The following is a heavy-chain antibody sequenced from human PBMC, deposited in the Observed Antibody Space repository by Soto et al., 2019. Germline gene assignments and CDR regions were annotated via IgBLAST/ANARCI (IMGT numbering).Heavy chain of an antibody. V-gene: IGHV3-48*01. D-gene: IGHD6-13*01. Sequence: GGSLRLSCAASGFTFSTYHMNWVRQAPGKGLEWVSYIHSGGSRIYYADSVKGRFTISRDNSKNTLYLQMNSLRAEDTAVYYCARSPFPAGNADYWGQGTLVTVSS. CDR3: ARSPFPAGNADY. CDR2: IHSGGSRI. J-gene: IGHJ4*02. CDR1: GFTFSTYH.